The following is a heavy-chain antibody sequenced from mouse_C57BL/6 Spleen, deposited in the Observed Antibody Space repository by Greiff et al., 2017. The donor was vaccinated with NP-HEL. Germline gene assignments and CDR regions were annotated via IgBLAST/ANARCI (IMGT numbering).Heavy chain of an antibody. V-gene: IGHV1-52*01. CDR3: ARGANWDWFAY. J-gene: IGHJ3*01. D-gene: IGHD4-1*01. CDR1: GYTFTSYW. Sequence: VQLQQPGAELVRPGSSVKLSCKASGYTFTSYWMHWVKQRPIQGLEWIGNIDPSDSETHYNQKFKDKATLTVDKSSSTAYMQLSSLTSEDSAVYYCARGANWDWFAYWGQGTLVTVSA. CDR2: IDPSDSET.